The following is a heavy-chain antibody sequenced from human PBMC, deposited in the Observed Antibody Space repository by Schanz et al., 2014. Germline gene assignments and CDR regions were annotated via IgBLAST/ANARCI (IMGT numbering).Heavy chain of an antibody. CDR1: GFSFSNYW. CDR2: INNAGSDT. Sequence: EVQLVESGGGFVQPGGSLRLSCAASGFSFSNYWMHWVRQGPGSGLVWVSHINNAGSDTTYADSVKGRFTISRDNSKNTLYLQMNSLRAEDTAVYYCARDPSGSYGWFDPWGQGTLVTVSS. CDR3: ARDPSGSYGWFDP. V-gene: IGHV3-74*01. J-gene: IGHJ5*02. D-gene: IGHD1-26*01.